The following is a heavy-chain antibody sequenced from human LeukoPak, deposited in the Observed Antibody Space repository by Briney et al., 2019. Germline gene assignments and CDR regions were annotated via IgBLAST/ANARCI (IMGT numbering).Heavy chain of an antibody. CDR3: ARSDYSKTYYMDV. Sequence: SETLSLTCTVSGGSISSSSYYWGWIRQPPGKGLEWIGCIYYSGSTYYNPSLKSRVTISVDTSKNQFSLKVTSVTAADTAVYYCARSDYSKTYYMDVWGKGTTVTVSS. CDR1: GGSISSSSYY. V-gene: IGHV4-39*07. J-gene: IGHJ6*03. D-gene: IGHD4-11*01. CDR2: IYYSGST.